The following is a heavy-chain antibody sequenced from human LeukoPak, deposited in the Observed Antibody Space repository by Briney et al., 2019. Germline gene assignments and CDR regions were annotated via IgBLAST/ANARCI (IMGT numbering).Heavy chain of an antibody. CDR3: ARELRLDY. CDR2: ISSSSDTI. J-gene: IGHJ4*02. D-gene: IGHD4-17*01. Sequence: GGSLRLSCAASGFTFSNYDMNWVRQAPGKGLEWVSYISSSSDTIYYADSVKGRFTISRDNAKNSLYLQMNSLRAEDTAVYYCARELRLDYWGQGTLVTVSS. V-gene: IGHV3-48*04. CDR1: GFTFSNYD.